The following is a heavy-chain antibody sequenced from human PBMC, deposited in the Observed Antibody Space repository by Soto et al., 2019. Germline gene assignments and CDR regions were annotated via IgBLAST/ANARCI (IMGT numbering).Heavy chain of an antibody. CDR2: ISWDGGST. V-gene: IGHV3-43*01. CDR1: GFAFDDYT. Sequence: GGSLRLSCEASGFAFDDYTMHWVRQAPGKGLEWVSLISWDGGSTYYADSVKGRFTISRDNSKNSLYLQMNSLRTEDTALYYCAKDRGSYYYGMDVWGQGTTVTVSS. D-gene: IGHD1-26*01. J-gene: IGHJ6*02. CDR3: AKDRGSYYYGMDV.